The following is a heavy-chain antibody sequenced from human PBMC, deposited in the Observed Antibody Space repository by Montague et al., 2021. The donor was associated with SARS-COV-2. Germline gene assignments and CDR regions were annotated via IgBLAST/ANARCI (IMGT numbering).Heavy chain of an antibody. CDR2: ISYSGST. Sequence: SETLSLTCTVSGASVRSGNSYWNWIRQPPGKGLEWIGYISYSGSTNYSPSLKSRVTISVDTSKNQLSLKVISATAADTAVYYCARIGYESVSYYYIYPSWGQGTLVTVSS. J-gene: IGHJ1*01. D-gene: IGHD3-22*01. CDR1: GASVRSGNSY. CDR3: ARIGYESVSYYYIYPS. V-gene: IGHV4-61*01.